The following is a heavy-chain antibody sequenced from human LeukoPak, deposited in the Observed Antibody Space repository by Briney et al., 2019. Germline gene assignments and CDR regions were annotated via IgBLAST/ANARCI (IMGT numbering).Heavy chain of an antibody. V-gene: IGHV3-23*01. D-gene: IGHD3-10*01. Sequence: GGSLRLSCAASGFTFSSYAMSWVRQVPGKGLEWVSAISGSGGSTYYADSVKGRFTISRDNSKNTLYLQMNSLRAEDTAVYYCARDKSDSGRYYKYWGQGTLVTVSS. CDR1: GFTFSSYA. CDR2: ISGSGGST. J-gene: IGHJ4*02. CDR3: ARDKSDSGRYYKY.